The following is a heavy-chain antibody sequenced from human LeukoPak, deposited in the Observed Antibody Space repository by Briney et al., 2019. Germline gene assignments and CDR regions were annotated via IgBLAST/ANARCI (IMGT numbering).Heavy chain of an antibody. V-gene: IGHV3-30*18. CDR3: AKGGGAVAGTYSAY. D-gene: IGHD6-19*01. J-gene: IGHJ4*02. CDR2: ISYDGSTK. Sequence: GGSLRLSCAASGFTFSSYAMHWVRQAPGKGLEWVAVISYDGSTKYDADSGKGRFTISRDNSKNTLDLQMNSLRADDTAVYYCAKGGGAVAGTYSAYWGQGTLVTVSS. CDR1: GFTFSSYA.